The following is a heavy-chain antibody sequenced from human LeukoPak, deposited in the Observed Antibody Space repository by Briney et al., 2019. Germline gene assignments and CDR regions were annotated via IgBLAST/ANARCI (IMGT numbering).Heavy chain of an antibody. CDR1: GFTFSSYA. D-gene: IGHD3-22*01. CDR3: ARGKPSSYDSSGYYCDY. CDR2: ISYDGSNK. V-gene: IGHV3-30*04. Sequence: HAGGSLRLSCAASGFTFSSYAMHWVRQAPGKGLEWVAVISYDGSNKYYADSVKGRFTISRDNSENTLYLQMNSLRAEDTAVYYCARGKPSSYDSSGYYCDYWGQGTLVTVSS. J-gene: IGHJ4*02.